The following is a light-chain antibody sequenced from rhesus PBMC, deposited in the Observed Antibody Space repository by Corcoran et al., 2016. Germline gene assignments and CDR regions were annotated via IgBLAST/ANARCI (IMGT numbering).Light chain of an antibody. Sequence: DIQMTQSPSSLSASVGDKVTITCRASPGISSWLAWYQQKPGKAPKLLIYKASSLQSGVPSRLRGSGSDTDFTLTISSLQPEDFATYYCLQYSSSPRTFGQGTKVEIK. CDR1: PGISSW. V-gene: IGKV1-22*01. CDR2: KAS. J-gene: IGKJ1*01. CDR3: LQYSSSPRT.